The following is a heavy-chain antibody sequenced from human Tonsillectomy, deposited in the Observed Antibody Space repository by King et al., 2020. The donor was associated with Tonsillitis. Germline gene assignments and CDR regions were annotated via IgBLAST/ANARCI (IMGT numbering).Heavy chain of an antibody. Sequence: VQLVESGGGVVQPGGSLRLSCAASGITFSNSHIHWVRQAPGKGLEWVTFIRNDGSDKYYADSVKGRFTVSRDNSRNTVYLQMNSLRPEDTAVYSCTRDGYNSQFDYWGEGTLVTVSS. CDR2: IRNDGSDK. V-gene: IGHV3-30*02. J-gene: IGHJ4*02. CDR3: TRDGYNSQFDY. CDR1: GITFSNSH. D-gene: IGHD5-24*01.